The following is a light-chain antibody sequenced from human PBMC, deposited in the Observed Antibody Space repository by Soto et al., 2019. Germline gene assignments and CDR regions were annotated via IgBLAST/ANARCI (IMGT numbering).Light chain of an antibody. V-gene: IGLV1-44*01. CDR3: AAWDDSRSGVV. J-gene: IGLJ2*01. CDR2: RNN. Sequence: QSVLTQATSASGPPGQRVTISCSGSNSNIGNNNVNWYQMVPGTAPKLLIYRNNQRPSGVPDRFSASKSGTSASLAISGLRVWDGADYHCAAWDDSRSGVVFGGGTKLTVL. CDR1: NSNIGNNN.